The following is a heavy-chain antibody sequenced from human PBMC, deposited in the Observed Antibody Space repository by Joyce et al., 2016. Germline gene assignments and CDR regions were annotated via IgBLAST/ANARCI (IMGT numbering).Heavy chain of an antibody. CDR2: VYLHGSP. CDR3: ARRPYNVHTPLGSDWYFDL. J-gene: IGHJ2*01. Sequence: QVQLQESGPGLVKPSETLSLTCGVSGLSFDLHSFWGWIRQPPGKGLEWIGNVYLHGSPNYSPSLKSRVTISMDTSKNQFSLNLNSVTAADTAVYFCARRPYNVHTPLGSDWYFDLWGRGTLVTVSS. D-gene: IGHD5-18*01. CDR1: GLSFDLHSF. V-gene: IGHV4-38-2*01.